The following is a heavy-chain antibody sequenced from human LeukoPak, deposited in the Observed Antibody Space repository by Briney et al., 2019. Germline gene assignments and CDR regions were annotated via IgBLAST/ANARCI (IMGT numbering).Heavy chain of an antibody. D-gene: IGHD5-24*01. CDR3: ARVGARRDGYNYFDS. CDR1: GYTLTELS. Sequence: ASVKVSCKVSGYTLTELSMHWVRQAPGKGLEWMGGFDPEDGETIYAQKFQGRVTMTRDTSTSTVYMELSSLRSEDTAVYYCARVGARRDGYNYFDSWGQGTLVTVSS. V-gene: IGHV1-24*01. CDR2: FDPEDGET. J-gene: IGHJ4*02.